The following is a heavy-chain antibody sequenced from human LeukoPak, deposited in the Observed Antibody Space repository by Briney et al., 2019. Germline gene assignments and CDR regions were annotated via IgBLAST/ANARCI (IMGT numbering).Heavy chain of an antibody. CDR2: TRNKANSYIT. CDR1: GFTLSDYY. CDR3: ARDEV. J-gene: IGHJ4*02. V-gene: IGHV3-72*01. Sequence: PGGSLRLSCATSGFTLSDYYMNWVRQAPGKGLEWVGRTRNKANSYITDYAASVKGRFTISRDNAKNSLYLQMNSLRAEDTAVYYCARDEVWGQGTLVTVSS.